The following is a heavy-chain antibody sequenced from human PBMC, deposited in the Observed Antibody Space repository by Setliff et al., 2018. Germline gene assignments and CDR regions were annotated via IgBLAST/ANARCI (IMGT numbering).Heavy chain of an antibody. CDR2: IQKSGST. D-gene: IGHD6-13*01. Sequence: PSETLSLTCNVSGVSISSYYWSWIRQPPGKGLESIGYIQKSGSTNYNPSLMSRVTISRDNAKNSLYLQIYSLRAGDTAVYYCARDPPGMNAFDIWGHGTMVTVSS. CDR1: GVSISSYY. J-gene: IGHJ3*02. CDR3: ARDPPGMNAFDI. V-gene: IGHV4-4*08.